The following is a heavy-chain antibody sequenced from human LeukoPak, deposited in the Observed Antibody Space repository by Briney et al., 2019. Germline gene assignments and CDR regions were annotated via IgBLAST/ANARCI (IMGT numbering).Heavy chain of an antibody. CDR3: AKGPSGAKELARHGELFDY. CDR2: ISYDGSNK. Sequence: GRSLRLSCAASGFTFSSYVMHWLRQAPGKGLDGVAVISYDGSNKYYADCVKGRFAISRDNSKNPLYMQMNSRRAEDTAVYYCAKGPSGAKELARHGELFDYWGQGTLVTVSS. V-gene: IGHV3-30*18. J-gene: IGHJ4*02. CDR1: GFTFSSYV. D-gene: IGHD1-1*01.